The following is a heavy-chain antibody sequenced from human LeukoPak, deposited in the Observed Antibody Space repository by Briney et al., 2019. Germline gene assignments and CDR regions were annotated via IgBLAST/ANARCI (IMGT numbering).Heavy chain of an antibody. CDR1: GFTFSSYS. J-gene: IGHJ4*02. V-gene: IGHV3-21*01. CDR2: ISSSSSYI. Sequence: EAGGSLRLSCAASGFTFSSYSMNGVRQAPGKGLEWVSYISSSSSYIDYADSVKGRFTISRDNAKNSLYLQMNSLRAEDTAVYYCARDSSGGYDFDYWGQGTLVTVSS. D-gene: IGHD5-12*01. CDR3: ARDSSGGYDFDY.